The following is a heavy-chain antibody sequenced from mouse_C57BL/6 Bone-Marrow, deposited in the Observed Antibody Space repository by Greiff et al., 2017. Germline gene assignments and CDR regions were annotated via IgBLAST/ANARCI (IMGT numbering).Heavy chain of an antibody. J-gene: IGHJ2*01. CDR2: INPYNGGT. CDR1: GYTFTDYY. Sequence: VQLQQSGPVLVKPGASVKMSCKASGYTFTDYYMNWVKQSHGKSLEWIGVINPYNGGTSYNQKFKGKATLTVDKSSSTAYMELNSLTSEDSAVYYCASYGYDCDYWGQGTTLTVSS. CDR3: ASYGYDCDY. D-gene: IGHD2-2*01. V-gene: IGHV1-19*01.